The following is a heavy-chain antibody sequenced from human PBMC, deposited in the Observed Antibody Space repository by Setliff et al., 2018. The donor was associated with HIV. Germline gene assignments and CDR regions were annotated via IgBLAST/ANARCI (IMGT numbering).Heavy chain of an antibody. CDR2: IIPIFKSA. V-gene: IGHV1-69*13. CDR1: GETFNNYG. D-gene: IGHD5-12*01. CDR3: ARTSGDAYNYEGAFDV. Sequence: GPPVKVSCKVSGETFNNYGLNWVRQAPGQGLEWMGGIIPIFKSADYAQKFQGRVTITPDESTSTAYMDLSSLKSEDTAIYYCARTSGDAYNYEGAFDVWGQGTLVTVSS. J-gene: IGHJ3*01.